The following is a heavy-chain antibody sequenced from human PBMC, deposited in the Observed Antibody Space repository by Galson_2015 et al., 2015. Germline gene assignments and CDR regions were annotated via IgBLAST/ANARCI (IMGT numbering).Heavy chain of an antibody. CDR2: IWYDGSYK. J-gene: IGHJ5*02. V-gene: IGHV3-33*01. CDR3: SRGPSGSLCRCRDP. D-gene: IGHD2-15*01. CDR1: GFTFRNYG. Sequence: SLRLSCAASGFTFRNYGMQWVRQAPGKGLDWVAVIWYDGSYKYYADSVKGRFTISRDNSKNTLYLQMNSLRIEDTAAYYCSRGPSGSLCRCRDPLGQGALVTATS.